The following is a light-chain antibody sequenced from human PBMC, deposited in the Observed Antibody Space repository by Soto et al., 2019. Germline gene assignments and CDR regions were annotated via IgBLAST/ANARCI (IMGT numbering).Light chain of an antibody. CDR2: LEGSGNY. V-gene: IGLV4-60*02. CDR1: SGHSSYI. CDR3: ETWDSNIQV. J-gene: IGLJ1*01. Sequence: QTVVTQSSSASASLGSSVKLTCTLDSGHSSYIIAWHQQQPGKAPRYLMKLEGSGNYNKGSGVPDRFSGSSSGADRYLTISNLQFEDEADYYCETWDSNIQVFGTGTKLTVL.